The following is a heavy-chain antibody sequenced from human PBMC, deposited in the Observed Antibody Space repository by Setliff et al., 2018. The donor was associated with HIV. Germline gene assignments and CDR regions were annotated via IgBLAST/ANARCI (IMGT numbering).Heavy chain of an antibody. CDR2: MYSSGIT. V-gene: IGHV4-61*02. CDR1: GASISSGSYY. Sequence: PSETLSLTCTVSGASISSGSYYWTWLRQPAGKGLEWIGRMYSSGITSYNPSLKSRVTISEDTSKNQFSLKLSSVTAADTAVYYCAAQNYYDSRRGFDYWGQGALVTVSS. D-gene: IGHD3-22*01. J-gene: IGHJ4*02. CDR3: AAQNYYDSRRGFDY.